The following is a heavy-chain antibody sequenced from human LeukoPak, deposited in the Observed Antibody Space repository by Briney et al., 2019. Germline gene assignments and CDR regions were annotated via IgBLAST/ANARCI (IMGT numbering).Heavy chain of an antibody. J-gene: IGHJ5*02. D-gene: IGHD3-3*01. CDR1: GFTFDDYA. Sequence: GGSLRLSCAASGFTFDDYAMHWVRQAPGKGLEWVSGISWNSGSIGYADSVKGRFTISRDNAKNSLYLQMNSLRAEDTALYYCAKGLRYYDFWSGYYTWGQGTLVTVSS. CDR2: ISWNSGSI. CDR3: AKGLRYYDFWSGYYT. V-gene: IGHV3-9*01.